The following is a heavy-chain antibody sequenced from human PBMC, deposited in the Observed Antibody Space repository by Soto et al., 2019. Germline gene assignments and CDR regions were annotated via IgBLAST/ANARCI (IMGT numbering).Heavy chain of an antibody. D-gene: IGHD3-16*01. CDR1: GFTFSSYA. CDR2: ISGSGGST. Sequence: PGGSLRLSCAASGFTFSSYAMSWVRQAPGKGLEWVSDISGSGGSTYYADSVKGRFTISRDNAKNTLYLQMNSLRAEDTAVYYCARDLFWVGFDYWGQGTLVTVSS. V-gene: IGHV3-23*01. CDR3: ARDLFWVGFDY. J-gene: IGHJ4*02.